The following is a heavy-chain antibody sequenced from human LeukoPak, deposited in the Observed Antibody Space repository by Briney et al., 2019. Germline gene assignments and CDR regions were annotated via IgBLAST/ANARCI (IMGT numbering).Heavy chain of an antibody. Sequence: ASVKVSCKASGYTFTGYYMHWVRQAPGQGLEWMGWINPNSGGTNYAQKFQGRVTMTRDTSISTAYMELSRLRSDDTAVYYCARLPAVRDSSGYYSCFDYWGQGTLVTVSS. V-gene: IGHV1-2*02. J-gene: IGHJ4*02. D-gene: IGHD3-22*01. CDR1: GYTFTGYY. CDR3: ARLPAVRDSSGYYSCFDY. CDR2: INPNSGGT.